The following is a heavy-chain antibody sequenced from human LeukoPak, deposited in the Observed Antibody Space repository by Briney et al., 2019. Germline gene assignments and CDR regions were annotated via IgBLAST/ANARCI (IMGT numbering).Heavy chain of an antibody. Sequence: GGSLRLSRAASGFTFSKYWMLWVRQAPGKGLESVSRINTDGTVTTYADSVKGRFTVSRDNADNTMFLQMNSVRDEDTAVYYCATKQWLAPPPDSWGQGTPVTVSS. D-gene: IGHD6-19*01. CDR2: INTDGTVT. CDR3: ATKQWLAPPPDS. J-gene: IGHJ4*02. V-gene: IGHV3-74*01. CDR1: GFTFSKYW.